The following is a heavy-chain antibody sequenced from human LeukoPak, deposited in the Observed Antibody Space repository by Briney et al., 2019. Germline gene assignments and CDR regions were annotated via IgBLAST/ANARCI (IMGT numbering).Heavy chain of an antibody. CDR3: ARAVGYNWNDEVPGY. Sequence: SGGSLRLSCAASGFTFSSYAMHWVRQAPGKGLQWVSSISSSSTYIYYADSVKGRFTISRDNAKNSLYLQMNSLRAEDTAVYYCARAVGYNWNDEVPGYWGQGTLVTVSS. CDR1: GFTFSSYA. V-gene: IGHV3-21*01. J-gene: IGHJ4*02. D-gene: IGHD1-20*01. CDR2: ISSSSTYI.